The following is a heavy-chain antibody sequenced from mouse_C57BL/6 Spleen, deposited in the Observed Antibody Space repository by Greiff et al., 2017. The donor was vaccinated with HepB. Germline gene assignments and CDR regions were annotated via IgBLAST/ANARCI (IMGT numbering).Heavy chain of an antibody. CDR2: IHPNSGST. V-gene: IGHV1-64*01. CDR3: ARSTMVPYFDY. Sequence: QVQLQQPGAELVKPGASVKLSCKASGYTFTSYWMHWVKQRPGQGLEWIGMIHPNSGSTNYNEKFKSKATLTVDKSSSTAYMQLSSLTSEDSAVYYCARSTMVPYFDYWGQGTTLTVSS. D-gene: IGHD2-1*01. CDR1: GYTFTSYW. J-gene: IGHJ2*01.